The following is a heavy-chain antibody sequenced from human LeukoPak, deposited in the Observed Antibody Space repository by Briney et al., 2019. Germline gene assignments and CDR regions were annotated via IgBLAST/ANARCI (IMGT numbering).Heavy chain of an antibody. Sequence: GTSLRLSCAASGFTFISYAIHWVRQAPGKGLEWVAVISFHGTDSFYADSVKGRFTISRDNSKNTLYLQMSSLRSDDTAVYYCARIQTMIGDAFDFWGQGTMVTVSS. CDR3: ARIQTMIGDAFDF. V-gene: IGHV3-30*04. CDR2: ISFHGTDS. D-gene: IGHD3-22*01. CDR1: GFTFISYA. J-gene: IGHJ3*01.